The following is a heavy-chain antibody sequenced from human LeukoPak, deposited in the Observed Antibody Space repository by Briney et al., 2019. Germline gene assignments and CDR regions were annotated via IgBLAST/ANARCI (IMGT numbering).Heavy chain of an antibody. V-gene: IGHV1-69*04. CDR3: ARDKSSSGFDP. D-gene: IGHD6-6*01. CDR1: GGTFSSYA. Sequence: ASVKVSCKASGGTFSSYAISWVRQAPGQGLEWMGRIIPILGIANCAQKFQGRVTITADKSTSTAYMELSSLRSEDTAVYYCARDKSSSGFDPWGQGTLVTVSS. J-gene: IGHJ5*02. CDR2: IIPILGIA.